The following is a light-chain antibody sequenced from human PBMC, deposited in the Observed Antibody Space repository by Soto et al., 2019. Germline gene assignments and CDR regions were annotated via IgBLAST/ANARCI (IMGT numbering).Light chain of an antibody. J-gene: IGKJ1*01. V-gene: IGKV1-6*01. Sequence: AIQMTQSLSSLSSTVGDRVTITCRASQDIRNDLGWYQQKPGKAPKLLIHAVSSLQSGVPSSFSGSGSGTDFTLTISSLQPEDFATYYCLQDYNYPWTFGQGTKVDVK. CDR3: LQDYNYPWT. CDR1: QDIRND. CDR2: AVS.